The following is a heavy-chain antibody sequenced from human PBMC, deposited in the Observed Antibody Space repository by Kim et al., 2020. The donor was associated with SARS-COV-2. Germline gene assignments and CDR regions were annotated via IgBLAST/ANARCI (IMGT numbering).Heavy chain of an antibody. CDR2: IFYSGST. CDR3: ARLQSMDSYDSSGYFQTYLDY. CDR1: GGSISGGDYY. J-gene: IGHJ4*02. V-gene: IGHV4-30-4*01. D-gene: IGHD3-22*01. Sequence: SETLSLTCTVSGGSISGGDYYWSWIRQPPGKGLEWIGYIFYSGSTYYSPSLKSRVIISVDTSKNQFSLELTSVTAADTAVYYCARLQSMDSYDSSGYFQTYLDYWGQGTLVTVSS.